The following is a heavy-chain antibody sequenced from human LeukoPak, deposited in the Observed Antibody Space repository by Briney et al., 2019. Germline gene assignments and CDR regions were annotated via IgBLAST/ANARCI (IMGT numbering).Heavy chain of an antibody. CDR1: GFTFSSYG. D-gene: IGHD2-2*01. V-gene: IGHV3-30*02. CDR3: AKAATSRCYFDY. CDR2: IRYDGSNK. J-gene: IGHJ4*02. Sequence: GGSLRLSCAASGFTFSSYGMHWVRQAPGKGLEWVAFIRYDGSNKYYADSVKGRFTISRDNSKNTLYLQMNSLRAEDTAVYYCAKAATSRCYFDYWGQGTLVTVSS.